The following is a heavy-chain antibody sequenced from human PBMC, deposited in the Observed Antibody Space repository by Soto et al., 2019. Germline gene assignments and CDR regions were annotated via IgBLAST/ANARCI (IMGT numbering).Heavy chain of an antibody. CDR2: IIPILGIA. D-gene: IGHD2-21*01. Sequence: QVQLVQSGAEVKKPGSSVKVSCKASGGTFSSYTISWVRQAPGQGLEWMGRIIPILGIANYAQKFQGRVTITADKSTSTAYMELSSLRSEGTAVYYCARDPSAGDSAGYWGQGTLVTVSS. CDR1: GGTFSSYT. J-gene: IGHJ4*02. V-gene: IGHV1-69*08. CDR3: ARDPSAGDSAGY.